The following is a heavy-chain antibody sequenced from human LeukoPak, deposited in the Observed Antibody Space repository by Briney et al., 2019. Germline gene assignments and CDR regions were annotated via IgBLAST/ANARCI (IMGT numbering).Heavy chain of an antibody. J-gene: IGHJ4*02. V-gene: IGHV3-7*03. CDR3: ARSIPYGTTWYGRSDY. D-gene: IGHD6-13*01. CDR1: GVTLSNYA. Sequence: PGGSLRLSCVASGVTLSNYAMSWARQAPGKGLEWVANIKPDGTTKFYVDSVKGRFTISRDNALNSLYLQMNSLRAEDTAIYYCARSIPYGTTWYGRSDYWGQGTLVTVSS. CDR2: IKPDGTTK.